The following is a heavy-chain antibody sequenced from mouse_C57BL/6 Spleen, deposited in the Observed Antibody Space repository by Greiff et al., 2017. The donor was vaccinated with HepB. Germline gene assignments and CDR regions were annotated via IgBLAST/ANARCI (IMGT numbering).Heavy chain of an antibody. V-gene: IGHV14-1*01. D-gene: IGHD2-3*01. CDR3: TRGYCAYYYAMDY. Sequence: EVKLMESGAELVRPGASVKLSCTASGFNIKDYYMHWVKQRPEQGLEWIGRIDPEDGDTEYAPKFQGKATMTADTSPTTAYLQLSSLTSEDTAVYYCTRGYCAYYYAMDYWGQGTSVTVSS. CDR2: IDPEDGDT. CDR1: GFNIKDYY. J-gene: IGHJ4*01.